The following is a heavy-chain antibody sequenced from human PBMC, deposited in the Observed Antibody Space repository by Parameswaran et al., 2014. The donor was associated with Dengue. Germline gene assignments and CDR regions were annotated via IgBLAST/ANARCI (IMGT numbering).Heavy chain of an antibody. D-gene: IGHD3-10*01. CDR2: IYYSGST. CDR3: ARDFRGEGWFDP. J-gene: IGHJ5*02. V-gene: IGHV4-59*01. Sequence: WIRQPPGKGLEWIGYIYYSGSTNYNPSLKSRVTISVDTSKNQFSLKLSSVTAADTAVYYCARDFRGEGWFDPWGQGTLVTVSS.